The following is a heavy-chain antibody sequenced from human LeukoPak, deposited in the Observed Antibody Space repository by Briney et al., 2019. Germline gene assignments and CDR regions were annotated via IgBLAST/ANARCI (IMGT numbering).Heavy chain of an antibody. V-gene: IGHV1-2*02. Sequence: ASVKVSCKASGYTFTGYYMHWVRQAPGQGLEWMGWINPNSGGTNYAQKFQGRVTMTRDTSISTAYMELSRLRSDDTAVYYCARELEYSSSSGEFDYWGQGTLVTVSS. CDR3: ARELEYSSSSGEFDY. D-gene: IGHD6-6*01. CDR2: INPNSGGT. CDR1: GYTFTGYY. J-gene: IGHJ4*02.